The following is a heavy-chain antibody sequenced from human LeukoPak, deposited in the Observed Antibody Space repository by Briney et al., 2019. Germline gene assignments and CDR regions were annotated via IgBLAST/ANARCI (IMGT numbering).Heavy chain of an antibody. Sequence: PGGSLRLSCAASGFTFTHYSMNWVRQAPGKGLEWVSYITYSSNTIYYADSVKGRFTISRDNANNSLFLQMDSLRHEDTALYYCAAEMRGSGKFDFWGQGTLVTVSS. CDR2: ITYSSNTI. D-gene: IGHD3-10*01. J-gene: IGHJ4*02. CDR3: AAEMRGSGKFDF. CDR1: GFTFTHYS. V-gene: IGHV3-48*02.